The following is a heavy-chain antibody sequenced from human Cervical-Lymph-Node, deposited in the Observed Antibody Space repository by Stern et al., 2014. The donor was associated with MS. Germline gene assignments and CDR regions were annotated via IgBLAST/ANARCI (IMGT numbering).Heavy chain of an antibody. CDR3: ARDRGVGGLFDY. V-gene: IGHV4-61*02. Sequence: QVQLQESGPGLVKPTQTLSLTCTVSGGSLYSGTYYWSWIRQSAGKGLEWIGRINVSGSTNYNPSRKSRLTMSIDTAKNQFSLRLSSVTAADTAVYYCARDRGVGGLFDYWGQGTLGTVSS. CDR2: INVSGST. D-gene: IGHD3-10*01. CDR1: GGSLYSGTYY. J-gene: IGHJ4*02.